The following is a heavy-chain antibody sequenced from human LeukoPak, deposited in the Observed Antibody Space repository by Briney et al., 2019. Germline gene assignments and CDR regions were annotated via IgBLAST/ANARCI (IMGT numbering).Heavy chain of an antibody. CDR2: ISSSSSNI. CDR1: GFTVSSNY. Sequence: GGSLRLSCAASGFTVSSNYMSWVRQAPGKGLEWVSYISSSSSNIAYADSVKGRFTISRDNVKNSLYLQINSLRVEDTSVYYCARGGAARPDYWGQGTLVTVSS. J-gene: IGHJ4*02. D-gene: IGHD6-6*01. V-gene: IGHV3-48*04. CDR3: ARGGAARPDY.